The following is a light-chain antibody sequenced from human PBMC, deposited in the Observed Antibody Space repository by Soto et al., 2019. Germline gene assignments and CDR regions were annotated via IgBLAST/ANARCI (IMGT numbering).Light chain of an antibody. CDR3: QESYSTPMNT. J-gene: IGKJ2*01. CDR2: AAY. Sequence: DIQMTQSPSSLSASVGDRVTITCRASQNIHTFLNWYQQKPGKAPKLLIYAAYILHSGVPSRFSGSGSGTDFTLTISSLQPEDFATYYCQESYSTPMNTFGQGTKVDIK. V-gene: IGKV1-39*01. CDR1: QNIHTF.